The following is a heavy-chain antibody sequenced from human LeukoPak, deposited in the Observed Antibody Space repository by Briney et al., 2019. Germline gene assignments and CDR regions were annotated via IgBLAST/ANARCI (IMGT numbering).Heavy chain of an antibody. CDR3: ARDLKAAAGPYYFDY. CDR2: IYYSGST. D-gene: IGHD6-13*01. V-gene: IGHV4-39*07. J-gene: IGHJ4*02. CDR1: GGSISSSSYY. Sequence: SETLSLTCTVSGGSISSSSYYWGWFRQPPGKGLEWIGSIYYSGSTYYNPSLKSRVTISVDTSKNQFSLKLSSVTAADTAVYYCARDLKAAAGPYYFDYWGQGTLVTVSS.